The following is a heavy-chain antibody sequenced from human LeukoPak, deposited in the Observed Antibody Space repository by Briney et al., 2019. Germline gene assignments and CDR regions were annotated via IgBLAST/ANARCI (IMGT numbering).Heavy chain of an antibody. CDR2: ISAYNGNT. J-gene: IGHJ4*02. CDR3: ARSGSRIAVAGTTDY. D-gene: IGHD6-19*01. V-gene: IGHV1-18*01. Sequence: GASVKVSCKASGYTFTSYGISWVRQAPGQGLEWMGWISAYNGNTNYAQKLQGRVTMTTDTSTSTAYMELRSLRSDDTAVYYCARSGSRIAVAGTTDYWGQGTLVTVSS. CDR1: GYTFTSYG.